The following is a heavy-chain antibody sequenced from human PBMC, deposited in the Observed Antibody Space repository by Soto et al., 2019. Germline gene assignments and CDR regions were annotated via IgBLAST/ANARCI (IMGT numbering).Heavy chain of an antibody. J-gene: IGHJ4*02. V-gene: IGHV3-23*01. CDR3: AKDLGKGGSTVFGY. CDR1: GFTFGSYA. D-gene: IGHD2-15*01. Sequence: EVQLLESGGGLVQPGESLRLSCAASGFTFGSYAMSWVRQAPGKGLEWVAAISGRGDNTYYTDSVKGRFTISRDNSRKTLHLQMNRLRAEDTAVYICAKDLGKGGSTVFGYCGPGVQASVSS. CDR2: ISGRGDNT.